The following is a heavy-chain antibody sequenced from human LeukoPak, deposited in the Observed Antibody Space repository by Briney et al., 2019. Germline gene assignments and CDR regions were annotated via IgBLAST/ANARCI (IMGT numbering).Heavy chain of an antibody. CDR1: GGSFSGYY. CDR2: INHSGCT. Sequence: SETLSLTCAVYGGSFSGYYWSWIRQPPGKGLEWIGEINHSGCTNYNPSLKSRVTISVDTSKNQFSLKLSSVTAADTAVYYCASGGYCSSTSCPRAGSFDYWGQGTLVTVSS. J-gene: IGHJ4*02. V-gene: IGHV4-34*01. D-gene: IGHD2-2*01. CDR3: ASGGYCSSTSCPRAGSFDY.